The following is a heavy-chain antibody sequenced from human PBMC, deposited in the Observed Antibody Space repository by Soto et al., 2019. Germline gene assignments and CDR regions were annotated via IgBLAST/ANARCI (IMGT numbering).Heavy chain of an antibody. D-gene: IGHD3-10*01. CDR1: GFPFKNYD. J-gene: IGHJ4*02. CDR2: ISGSGGVT. Sequence: EVQLLESGGGLVQPGGSLRLSCVASGFPFKNYDRRWFRQAPGKGLEWVSGISGSGGVTYYADSVKGRFTISRDNSKNTLYLQMNSLRANDTAVYYCAKDRQFRSYYESAGHYNNWGQGTLVTVSS. CDR3: AKDRQFRSYYESAGHYNN. V-gene: IGHV3-23*01.